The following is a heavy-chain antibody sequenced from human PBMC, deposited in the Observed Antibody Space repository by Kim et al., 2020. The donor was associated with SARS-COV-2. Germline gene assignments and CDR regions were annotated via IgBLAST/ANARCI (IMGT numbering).Heavy chain of an antibody. D-gene: IGHD7-27*01. CDR2: INHSGAT. Sequence: SETLSLTCAVYVGSLSGYHWTWVRQPPGKGLEWIGEINHSGATNYNPSLRSRVAISIDTSKNQFSLKRNSVTAADTSVYFCARGWAGVVPSPILGIGPHYDYYAMDVWGRGTTVTVSS. CDR1: VGSLSGYH. V-gene: IGHV4-34*01. J-gene: IGHJ6*02. CDR3: ARGWAGVVPSPILGIGPHYDYYAMDV.